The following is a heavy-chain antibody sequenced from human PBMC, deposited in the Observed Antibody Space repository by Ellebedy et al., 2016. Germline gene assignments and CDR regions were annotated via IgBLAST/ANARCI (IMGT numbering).Heavy chain of an antibody. CDR2: ISGSGAGK. J-gene: IGHJ3*02. V-gene: IGHV3-23*01. D-gene: IGHD2/OR15-2a*01. Sequence: GESLKISCAASGFTFSSYAMSWVRQAPGRGLEWVSTISGSGAGKYYADSVTGRFTISRDNSKNTLFLQMNSLRPEDTAVYYCARDNSPDAFDIWGQGTRVIVSS. CDR3: ARDNSPDAFDI. CDR1: GFTFSSYA.